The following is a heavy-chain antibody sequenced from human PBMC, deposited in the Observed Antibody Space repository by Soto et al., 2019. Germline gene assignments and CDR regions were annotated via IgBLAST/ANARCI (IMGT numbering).Heavy chain of an antibody. J-gene: IGHJ5*02. CDR1: GGSVSDTSYY. Sequence: QVQLQESGPGLVKPSETLSLTCNIFGGSVSDTSYYWGWIRQSPVKGLEWIANIYFNGNTYYNPSLKSRVTISLDTSKNQFSLKLTSVTAADTAVYFCTRQYLGCFDPWGQGTLVTVSS. D-gene: IGHD2-2*01. CDR2: IYFNGNT. CDR3: TRQYLGCFDP. V-gene: IGHV4-39*01.